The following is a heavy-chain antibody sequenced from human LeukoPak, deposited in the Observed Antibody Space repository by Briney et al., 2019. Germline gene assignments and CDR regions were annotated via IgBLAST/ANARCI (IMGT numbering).Heavy chain of an antibody. Sequence: GGSLRLSCAVSGFTFSDYYMTWIRQAPGKGLEWVSYISSSSGYTNYADSVKGRFTISRDNAKNSLFLQLNSLRAEDTALYYCARGRGSGWYVDYWGQGTLVTVSS. CDR1: GFTFSDYY. V-gene: IGHV3-11*05. J-gene: IGHJ4*02. CDR3: ARGRGSGWYVDY. CDR2: ISSSSGYT. D-gene: IGHD6-19*01.